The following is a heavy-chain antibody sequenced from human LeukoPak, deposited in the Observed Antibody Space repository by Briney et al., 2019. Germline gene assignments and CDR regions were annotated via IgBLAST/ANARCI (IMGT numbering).Heavy chain of an antibody. J-gene: IGHJ4*02. CDR2: ITSSGDRT. Sequence: GGSLRLSCAASGFTFNDYAMSWVRQAPGKGLEWVSSITSSGDRTFYADSVRGRFTISRDNSRSTLYLQMDSLRAEDTAVYYCAKDAYYDIAEYWGQGSLVTVSS. D-gene: IGHD3-9*01. V-gene: IGHV3-23*01. CDR3: AKDAYYDIAEY. CDR1: GFTFNDYA.